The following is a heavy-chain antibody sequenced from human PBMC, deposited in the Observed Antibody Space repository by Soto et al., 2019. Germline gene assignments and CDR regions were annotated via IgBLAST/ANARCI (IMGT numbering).Heavy chain of an antibody. CDR2: IGSPGGT. CDR1: GFTFSSYA. CDR3: AKQEQPHCDFDV. D-gene: IGHD2-21*01. V-gene: IGHV3-23*01. Sequence: EVQLLDSGGGLVQPGGSLRLSCAASGFTFSSYAMSWVRQGPGKGLEWVSTIGSPGGTHYADSLKGRFTITRDNSKNTLYLEMNTLRTEDTGVYYCAKQEQPHCDFDVWGQGTVVSVSS. J-gene: IGHJ3*01.